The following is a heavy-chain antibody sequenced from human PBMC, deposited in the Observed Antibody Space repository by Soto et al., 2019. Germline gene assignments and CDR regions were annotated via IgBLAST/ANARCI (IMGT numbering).Heavy chain of an antibody. J-gene: IGHJ4*02. CDR2: IYQSGST. CDR3: TSDYTLRSYRFDY. Sequence: PSETLSLTCTVSGGSISSSSYYWGWIRQPPGRGLEWIGYIYQSGSTTYNPSLKSRLTISLDRSKNEVSLKLTSVTAADTAVYYCTSDYTLRSYRFDYWGRGILVTVSS. D-gene: IGHD3-10*01. CDR1: GGSISSSSYY. V-gene: IGHV4-61*05.